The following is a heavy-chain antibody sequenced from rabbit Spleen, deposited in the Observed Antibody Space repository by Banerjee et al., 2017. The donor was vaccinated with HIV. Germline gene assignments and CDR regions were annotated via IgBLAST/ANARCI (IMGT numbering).Heavy chain of an antibody. J-gene: IGHJ4*01. CDR2: INTYTGKP. Sequence: QEQLVESGGGLVKPEGSLKLSCTASGFSFSNKAVMCWVRQAPGKGLEWIACINTYTGKPVYATWAKGRFTISRTSSTTVTLQMTSLTAADTVTYFCARDLASVVGWNFNLWGPGTLVTVS. V-gene: IGHV1S45*01. D-gene: IGHD3-1*01. CDR3: ARDLASVVGWNFNL. CDR1: GFSFSNKAV.